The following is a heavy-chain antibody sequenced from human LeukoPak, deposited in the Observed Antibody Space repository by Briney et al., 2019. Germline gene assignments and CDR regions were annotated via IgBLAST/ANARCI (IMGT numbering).Heavy chain of an antibody. J-gene: IGHJ5*02. CDR1: GGSISGYY. V-gene: IGHV4-59*01. CDR3: ARLRGRSGSYSVDP. Sequence: PSETLSLSCSVSGGSISGYYWNWIRQPPGKGLEWIGYIYYSGSTNYNPSLKSRVSISGDMSKNHISLKVESVTAADTAVYYCARLRGRSGSYSVDPWGQGTLVTVSS. CDR2: IYYSGST. D-gene: IGHD3-10*01.